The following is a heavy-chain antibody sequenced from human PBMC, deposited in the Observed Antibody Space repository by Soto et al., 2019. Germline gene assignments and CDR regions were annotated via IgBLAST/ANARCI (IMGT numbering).Heavy chain of an antibody. CDR1: GYTFTSYG. J-gene: IGHJ4*02. Sequence: QVQLVQSGVEVKKPGASVKVSCKASGYTFTSYGISWVRQAPGQGLEWMGWISGYSGNTNCAQRLQGRVTMTTDTSTSTAYMELRSLRSDDTAVYYCARVGSYDSSGNKYDYWGQGTLVTVSS. CDR2: ISGYSGNT. D-gene: IGHD3-22*01. V-gene: IGHV1-18*01. CDR3: ARVGSYDSSGNKYDY.